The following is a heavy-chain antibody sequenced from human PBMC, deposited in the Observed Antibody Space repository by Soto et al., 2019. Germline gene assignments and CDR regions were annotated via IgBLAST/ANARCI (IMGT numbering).Heavy chain of an antibody. CDR3: AKFRTMVRGVHRGNWFDP. CDR2: ILKTGST. J-gene: IGHJ5*02. D-gene: IGHD3-10*01. V-gene: IGHV4-4*08. CDR1: GGSISSYH. Sequence: SETLSVTCTVSGGSISSYHWSWIRQSPWKGLEWIGYILKTGSTEYNPSLKSRVTISLDTSKNQFSLNVSSMTAADTAVYYCAKFRTMVRGVHRGNWFDPWGQGTQVTVSS.